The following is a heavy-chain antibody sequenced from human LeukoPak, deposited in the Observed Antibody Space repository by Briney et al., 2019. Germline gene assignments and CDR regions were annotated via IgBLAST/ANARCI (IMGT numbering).Heavy chain of an antibody. D-gene: IGHD7-27*01. Sequence: SETLSLTCTVSGGSISSGGYYWSWLRQHPGQDLEWIGYNYYSGSTYYNPSLKSRVTISVDTSKNQFSLKLSSVTAADTAVYYCARAPGDPLSLDAFDIWGQGTMVTVSS. CDR3: ARAPGDPLSLDAFDI. CDR2: NYYSGST. V-gene: IGHV4-31*03. CDR1: GGSISSGGYY. J-gene: IGHJ3*02.